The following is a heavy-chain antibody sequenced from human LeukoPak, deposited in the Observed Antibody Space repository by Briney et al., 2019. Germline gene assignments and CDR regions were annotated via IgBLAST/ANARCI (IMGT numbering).Heavy chain of an antibody. V-gene: IGHV4-30-4*01. J-gene: IGHJ4*02. CDR2: IYYSGST. CDR3: AREYNYYGSGSYYKSQVFDY. CDR1: GGSISSGDYY. D-gene: IGHD3-10*01. Sequence: PSETLSLTCTVSGGSISSGDYYWSWIRQPPGKGLEWIGYIYYSGSTYYNPSLKSRVTISVDTSKNQFSLKLSSVTAADTAVYYCAREYNYYGSGSYYKSQVFDYWGQGTLVTVSS.